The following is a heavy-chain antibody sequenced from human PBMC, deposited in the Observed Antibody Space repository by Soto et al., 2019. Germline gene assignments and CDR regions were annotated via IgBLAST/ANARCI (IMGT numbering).Heavy chain of an antibody. V-gene: IGHV5-51*01. Sequence: GESLKISCKGSGYSFTSYWIGWVRQMPGKGLEWMGIIYPGDPDTRYSPSFQGQVTISADKSINTAYLQWSSLRTSDSAIYYCARFGAPAFPRNWFDFWGQGTLVTVSS. J-gene: IGHJ5*01. D-gene: IGHD3-10*01. CDR1: GYSFTSYW. CDR2: IYPGDPDT. CDR3: ARFGAPAFPRNWFDF.